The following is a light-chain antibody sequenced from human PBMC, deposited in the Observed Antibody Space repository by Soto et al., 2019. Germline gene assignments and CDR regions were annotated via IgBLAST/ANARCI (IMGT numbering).Light chain of an antibody. CDR2: EVS. V-gene: IGLV2-18*02. CDR1: SSDVGSYNR. J-gene: IGLJ1*01. CDR3: SAYTSSSTRV. Sequence: QSALTQPPSVSGSPGQSVTISCTGSSSDVGSYNRVSWYQQPPGTAPKLMIYEVSNRPSGVPDRFSGCKSGNTASLTISGLQAEDEADYYCSAYTSSSTRVFGTGTKVTVL.